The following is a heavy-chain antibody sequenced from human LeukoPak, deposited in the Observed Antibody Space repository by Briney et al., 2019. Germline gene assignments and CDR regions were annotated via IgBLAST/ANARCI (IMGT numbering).Heavy chain of an antibody. J-gene: IGHJ5*02. D-gene: IGHD2-8*01. V-gene: IGHV1-69*13. CDR2: IIPIFGTA. CDR1: GGTFSSYA. Sequence: SVKVSCKASGGTFSSYAISWVRQAPGQGLEWMGGIIPIFGTANYAQKFQGRVTITADESTSTAYMELSSLRSEDTAVYYCARGVKGHNWFDPWGQGTLVTVSS. CDR3: ARGVKGHNWFDP.